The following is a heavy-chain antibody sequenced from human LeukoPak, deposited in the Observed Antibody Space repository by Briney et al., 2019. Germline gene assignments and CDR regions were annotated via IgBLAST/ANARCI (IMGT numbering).Heavy chain of an antibody. CDR1: GFTFSCSA. D-gene: IGHD3-9*01. Sequence: GGSLRLSCAASGFTFSCSAMGWVRQAPGKGLEWVSDISGSGGSTNYADSVKGRFTISRDNSKNTLYLQVNSLRAEDTAIYYCAKESNYNTNDYWGQGTLVTVSS. CDR2: ISGSGGST. CDR3: AKESNYNTNDY. J-gene: IGHJ4*02. V-gene: IGHV3-23*01.